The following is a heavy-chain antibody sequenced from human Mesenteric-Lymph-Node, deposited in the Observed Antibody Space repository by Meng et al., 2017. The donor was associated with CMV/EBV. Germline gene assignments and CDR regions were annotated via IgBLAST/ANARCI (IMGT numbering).Heavy chain of an antibody. CDR2: ISYSGSA. Sequence: SETLSLTCTVSGGSISSSSYFWGWIRLPPGKGLEWIGSISYSGSAYYSPSLKSRVTISRDTSKNQLSLKLSSVTAADTAVYYCARDSGGSYLIDYWGQGTLVTVSS. CDR1: GGSISSSSYF. D-gene: IGHD1-26*01. J-gene: IGHJ4*02. V-gene: IGHV4-39*07. CDR3: ARDSGGSYLIDY.